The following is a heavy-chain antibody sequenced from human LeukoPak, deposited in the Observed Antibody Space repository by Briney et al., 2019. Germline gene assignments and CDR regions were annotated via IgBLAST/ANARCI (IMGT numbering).Heavy chain of an antibody. Sequence: GGSLRLSCAASGFTFSSYAMHWVRQAPGKGLEWVAVISYDGSNKYYADSVKGRFTISRDNSKNTLYLQMNSLRAEDTAVYYCAREREIAAAGMVVDAFDIWGQGTMVTVSS. D-gene: IGHD6-13*01. CDR1: GFTFSSYA. CDR2: ISYDGSNK. CDR3: AREREIAAAGMVVDAFDI. J-gene: IGHJ3*02. V-gene: IGHV3-30-3*01.